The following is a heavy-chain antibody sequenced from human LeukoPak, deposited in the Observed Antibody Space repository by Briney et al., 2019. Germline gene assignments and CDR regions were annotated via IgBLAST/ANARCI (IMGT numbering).Heavy chain of an antibody. CDR1: GGSISSSSYY. V-gene: IGHV4-61*05. D-gene: IGHD3-22*01. CDR2: IYTSGST. J-gene: IGHJ6*03. CDR3: AISSGPHYYYYYMDV. Sequence: SETLSLTCTVSGGSISSSSYYWGWIRQPPGKGLEWIGRIYTSGSTNYNPSLKSRVTMSVDTSKNQFSLKLSSVTAADTAVYYCAISSGPHYYYYYMDVWGKGTTVTVSS.